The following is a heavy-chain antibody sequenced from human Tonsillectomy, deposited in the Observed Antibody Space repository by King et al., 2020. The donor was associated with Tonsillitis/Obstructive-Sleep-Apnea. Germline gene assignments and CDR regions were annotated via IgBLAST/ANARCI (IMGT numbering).Heavy chain of an antibody. J-gene: IGHJ6*02. CDR2: IDPSDSYT. D-gene: IGHD5-18*01. Sequence: QLVQSGAEVKKPGESLRISCKDSGYIFTSYWINWVRQMPGKGLEWMGTIDPSDSYTKYSPSFEGHVSISADKSIRTAYMQWSSLKASDTAIYYCAVRANNYGYSDSSWVMDVWGQGTTVTVSS. CDR1: GYIFTSYW. V-gene: IGHV5-10-1*01. CDR3: AVRANNYGYSDSSWVMDV.